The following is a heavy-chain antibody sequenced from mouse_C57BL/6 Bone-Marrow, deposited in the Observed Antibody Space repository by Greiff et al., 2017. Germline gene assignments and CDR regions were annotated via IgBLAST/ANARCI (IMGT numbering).Heavy chain of an antibody. V-gene: IGHV7-3*01. Sequence: DVMLVESGGGLVQPGGSLSLSCAASGFTFTDYYMSWVRQPPGKALEWLGFIRNKANGYPNEYSASVKGRFTISRNNSQSILYLQMNALSAEDSATYYCTRYSLPGFAYWGQGTLVTVSA. D-gene: IGHD5-5*01. CDR3: TRYSLPGFAY. J-gene: IGHJ3*01. CDR2: IRNKANGYPN. CDR1: GFTFTDYY.